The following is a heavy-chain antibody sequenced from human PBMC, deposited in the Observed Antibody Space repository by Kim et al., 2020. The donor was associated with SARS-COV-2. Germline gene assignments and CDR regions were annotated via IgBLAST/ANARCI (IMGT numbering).Heavy chain of an antibody. Sequence: SETLSLTCAVYGGSFSGYYWSWIRQPPGKGLEWIGEINHSGSTNYNPSLKSRVTISVDTSKNQFSLKLSSVTAADTAVYYCAIRSLRRFGGAWAGMDVWGQGTTVTVSS. CDR1: GGSFSGYY. D-gene: IGHD3-10*01. V-gene: IGHV4-34*01. J-gene: IGHJ6*02. CDR3: AIRSLRRFGGAWAGMDV. CDR2: INHSGST.